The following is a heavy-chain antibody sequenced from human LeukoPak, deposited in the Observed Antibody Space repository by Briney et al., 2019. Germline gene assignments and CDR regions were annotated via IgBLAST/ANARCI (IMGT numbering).Heavy chain of an antibody. J-gene: IGHJ4*02. CDR1: GFTFSSYA. CDR3: AKAYHDSGCLIDY. Sequence: GGSLRLSCAASGFTFSSYAMSWVRQAPGKGLEWVAAIRGNGATTDYADSVKGRFTISRDNSKSTLYLQMNSLRAEDTAVYYCAKAYHDSGCLIDYWGQGTLVTVSS. D-gene: IGHD6-19*01. V-gene: IGHV3-23*01. CDR2: IRGNGATT.